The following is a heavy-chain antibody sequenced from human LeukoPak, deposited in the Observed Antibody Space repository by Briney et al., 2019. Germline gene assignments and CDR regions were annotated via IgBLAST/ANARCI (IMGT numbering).Heavy chain of an antibody. J-gene: IGHJ4*02. D-gene: IGHD5-18*01. CDR3: ASGSYGYFDY. CDR2: IYHSGST. Sequence: SETLSLTCSVSSGSIDSYYWSWIRQPPGKGLEWIGSIYHSGSTYYNPSLKSRVTISVDTSKNQFSLKLGSVTAADTAVYYCASGSYGYFDYWGQGTLVTVSS. CDR1: SGSIDSYY. V-gene: IGHV4-38-2*02.